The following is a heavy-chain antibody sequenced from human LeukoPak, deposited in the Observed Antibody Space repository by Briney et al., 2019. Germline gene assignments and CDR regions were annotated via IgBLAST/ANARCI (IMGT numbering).Heavy chain of an antibody. CDR2: ISGSGAST. V-gene: IGHV3-23*01. J-gene: IGHJ4*02. CDR3: AKILYSSGPFDY. CDR1: GFTFSYHW. D-gene: IGHD3-22*01. Sequence: GGSLRLSCAASGFTFSYHWMTWVRQAPGKGLEWVSGISGSGASTYYADSVKGRFTISRDNSKNTLYLQMNSLRAEDTAVYYCAKILYSSGPFDYWGQGTLVTVSS.